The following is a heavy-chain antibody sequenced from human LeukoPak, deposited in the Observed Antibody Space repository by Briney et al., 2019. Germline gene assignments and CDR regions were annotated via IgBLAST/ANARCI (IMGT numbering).Heavy chain of an antibody. D-gene: IGHD3-3*01. J-gene: IGHJ4*02. CDR3: ARQNDFRLDY. Sequence: GESLKISCKASGYTFSSYWIGWVRQMPGKGLEWMGIIYPGDSDTRYSPSLQGQVTISVDTSVGTAYLQWSSLKASDTAIYYCARQNDFRLDYWGQGTLVTVSS. CDR2: IYPGDSDT. V-gene: IGHV5-51*01. CDR1: GYTFSSYW.